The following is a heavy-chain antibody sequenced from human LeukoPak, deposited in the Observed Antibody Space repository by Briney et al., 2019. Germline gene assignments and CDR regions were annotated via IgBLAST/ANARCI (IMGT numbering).Heavy chain of an antibody. CDR1: GGSFSGYY. CDR3: ASRKLGNDY. J-gene: IGHJ4*02. CDR2: INHSGST. V-gene: IGHV4-34*01. Sequence: SETLSLTCAVYGGSFSGYYWSWIRQPPGKGLEWIGEINHSGSTNYNPSLKSRVTISLDTSQNQFSLKLSSVTAADTAVYYCASRKLGNDYWGQGTLVTVSS. D-gene: IGHD7-27*01.